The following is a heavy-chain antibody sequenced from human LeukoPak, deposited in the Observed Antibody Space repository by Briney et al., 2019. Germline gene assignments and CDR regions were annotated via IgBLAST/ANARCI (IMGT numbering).Heavy chain of an antibody. Sequence: ASVKVSCKASGYTFTSYYMHWVRQAPGQGLEWMGIINPSGGSTSYAQKFQGRVTMTEDTSTDTAYMELSSLRSEDTAVYYCARESYGSGSYGSNAFDIWGQGTMVTVSS. V-gene: IGHV1-46*01. J-gene: IGHJ3*02. CDR3: ARESYGSGSYGSNAFDI. D-gene: IGHD3-10*01. CDR2: INPSGGST. CDR1: GYTFTSYY.